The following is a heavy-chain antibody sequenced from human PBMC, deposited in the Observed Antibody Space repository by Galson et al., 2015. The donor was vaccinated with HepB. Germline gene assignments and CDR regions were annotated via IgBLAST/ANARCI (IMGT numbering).Heavy chain of an antibody. Sequence: SVKVSCKASGYTFTSYYMHWVRQAPGQGLEWMGWINPNSGGTNYAQKFQGWVTMTRDTSISTAYMELSRLRSDDTAVYYCARGGGCSSTSCYSYYHYYMDVWGKGTTVTVSS. J-gene: IGHJ6*03. D-gene: IGHD2-2*02. CDR1: GYTFTSYY. CDR3: ARGGGCSSTSCYSYYHYYMDV. CDR2: INPNSGGT. V-gene: IGHV1-2*04.